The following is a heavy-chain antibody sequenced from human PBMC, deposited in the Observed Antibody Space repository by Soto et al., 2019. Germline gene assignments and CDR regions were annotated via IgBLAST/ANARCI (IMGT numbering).Heavy chain of an antibody. CDR2: IHYSGTT. D-gene: IGHD4-17*01. CDR1: GGSISTYY. CDR3: ARAAYGDYDYFDY. V-gene: IGHV4-59*12. J-gene: IGHJ4*02. Sequence: ETLSLTCTISGGSISTYYWSWIRRPPGKGLEWIGYIHYSGTTHCNPSLKSRVTVSTGTSKNQFSLKLSSVTAADTAVYYCARAAYGDYDYFDYWGQGTLVTVSS.